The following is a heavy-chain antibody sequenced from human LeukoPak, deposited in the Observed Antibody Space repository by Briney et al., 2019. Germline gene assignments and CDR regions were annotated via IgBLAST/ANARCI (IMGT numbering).Heavy chain of an antibody. CDR3: AKAVEEAAMTIYFDY. J-gene: IGHJ4*02. CDR1: GFTFDDYA. CDR2: ISWNSGSI. D-gene: IGHD5-18*01. V-gene: IGHV3-9*01. Sequence: GGSLRLSCAASGFTFDDYAMHWVRQAPGKGLEWVSGISWNSGSIGYADSVKGRFTISRDNAKNSLYLQMNSLRAEDTALYYCAKAVEEAAMTIYFDYWGQGTLVTVSS.